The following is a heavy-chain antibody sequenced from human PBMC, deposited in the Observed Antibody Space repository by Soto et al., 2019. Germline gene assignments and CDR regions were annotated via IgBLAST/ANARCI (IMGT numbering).Heavy chain of an antibody. CDR1: GGTLNNYA. CDR3: ATDSNYDVSNSF. Sequence: SVNVSCKASGGTLNNYAINWVRQAPGQGLEWMGGILPVSAPPDYAQKFQGRVSITADHSTSTVYMELSRLKSDDTAVYFCATDSNYDVSNSFWGQGTLVTVSS. J-gene: IGHJ4*02. D-gene: IGHD3-3*01. CDR2: ILPVSAPP. V-gene: IGHV1-69*13.